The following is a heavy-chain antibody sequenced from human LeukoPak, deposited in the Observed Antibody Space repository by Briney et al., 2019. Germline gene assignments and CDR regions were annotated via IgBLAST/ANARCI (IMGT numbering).Heavy chain of an antibody. CDR3: ARAAPYYYYGMDV. V-gene: IGHV1-2*02. J-gene: IGHJ6*02. CDR1: GYTFTGYY. Sequence: ASVKVSCKASGYTFTGYYMHWVRQAPGQGLEWMGWINPNSGGTNYAQKFQGRVTMTRDTSISTAYMELSRLRSDDTAVYYCARAAPYYYYGMDVWGQGTTVTVSS. D-gene: IGHD6-25*01. CDR2: INPNSGGT.